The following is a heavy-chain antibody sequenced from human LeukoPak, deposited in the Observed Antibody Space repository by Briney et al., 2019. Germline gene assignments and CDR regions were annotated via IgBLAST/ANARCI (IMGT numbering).Heavy chain of an antibody. Sequence: GSLRLSCAASGFTFSSYSMNWIRQPPGKGLEWIGSIYYSGSTYYNPSLKSRVTISVDTSKNQFSLKLSSVTAADTAVYYCARRGSYFLTWFDPWGQGTLVTVSS. CDR1: GFTFSSYS. CDR2: IYYSGST. CDR3: ARRGSYFLTWFDP. V-gene: IGHV4-39*01. D-gene: IGHD1-26*01. J-gene: IGHJ5*02.